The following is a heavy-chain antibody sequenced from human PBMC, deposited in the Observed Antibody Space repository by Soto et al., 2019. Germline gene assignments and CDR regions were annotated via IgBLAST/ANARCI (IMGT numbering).Heavy chain of an antibody. V-gene: IGHV1-18*01. CDR1: GYTFTSYG. CDR2: ISAYNGNT. CDR3: ARTIRLGELSFLDY. J-gene: IGHJ4*02. Sequence: ASVKVSCKASGYTFTSYGISWVRQAPGQGLEWMGWISAYNGNTNYAQKLQGRVTMTTDTSTSTAYMELRSLRSDDTDVYYCARTIRLGELSFLDYWGQGTLVTVSS. D-gene: IGHD3-16*02.